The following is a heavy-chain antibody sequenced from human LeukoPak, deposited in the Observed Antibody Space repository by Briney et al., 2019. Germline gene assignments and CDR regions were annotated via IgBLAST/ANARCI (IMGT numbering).Heavy chain of an antibody. Sequence: SETLSLTCTVSGGSSSDTTYYWTWIRQPPGKGLEWIASIYFSETKYNPSLKSRVTISGDTSKNQFSLKLSSVTAADTAVYYCASPSKLVISRGGFDIWGQGTVVTVSS. V-gene: IGHV4-39*01. J-gene: IGHJ3*02. CDR1: GGSSSDTTYY. CDR3: ASPSKLVISRGGFDI. CDR2: IYFSET. D-gene: IGHD3-22*01.